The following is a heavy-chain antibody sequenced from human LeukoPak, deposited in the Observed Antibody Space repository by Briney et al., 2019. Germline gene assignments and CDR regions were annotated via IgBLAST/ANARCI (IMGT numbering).Heavy chain of an antibody. CDR3: ATRIRGDPTDH. CDR1: VYTFTTYD. J-gene: IGHJ4*02. D-gene: IGHD3-10*01. V-gene: IGHV1-8*01. Sequence: ASVKVSCKASVYTFTTYDFNWVRQATGQGLEWVGWMNPNRGKTGYAQKLHGRVNMNKNTSISAADTELNHLTSEYTGVYYSATRIRGDPTDHWGQGTLVTVSS. CDR2: MNPNRGKT.